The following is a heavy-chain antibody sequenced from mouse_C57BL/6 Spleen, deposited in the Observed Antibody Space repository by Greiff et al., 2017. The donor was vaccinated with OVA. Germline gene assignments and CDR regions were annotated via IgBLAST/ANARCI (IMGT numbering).Heavy chain of an antibody. CDR2: IYPRSGNT. D-gene: IGHD1-1*01. V-gene: IGHV1-81*01. CDR1: GYTFTSYG. CDR3: ARRVTTVVATRYFDV. Sequence: VQLQQSGAELARPGASVKLSCKASGYTFTSYGISWVKQRTGQGLEWIGEIYPRSGNTYYNEKFKGKATLTADKSSSTAYMELRSLTSEDSAVYFCARRVTTVVATRYFDVWGTGTTVTVSS. J-gene: IGHJ1*03.